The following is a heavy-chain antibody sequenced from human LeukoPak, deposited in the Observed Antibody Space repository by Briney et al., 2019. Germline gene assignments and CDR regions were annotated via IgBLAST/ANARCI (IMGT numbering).Heavy chain of an antibody. D-gene: IGHD3-16*01. CDR2: ITRDGSST. Sequence: PGGSLRLSCAASGFTFSSSCMHWVRQAPGKGQVWVSRITRDGSSTTYADSVKGRFTTSRDNAKNTLYLQMDSLGDDDTTVYYCARDPGYESWSPFWGGMDVWGNGTTVIVSS. CDR1: GFTFSSSC. CDR3: ARDPGYESWSPFWGGMDV. V-gene: IGHV3-74*01. J-gene: IGHJ6*04.